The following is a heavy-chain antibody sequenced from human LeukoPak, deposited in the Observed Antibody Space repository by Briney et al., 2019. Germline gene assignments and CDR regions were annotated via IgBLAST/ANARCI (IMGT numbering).Heavy chain of an antibody. CDR2: IYYSGST. J-gene: IGHJ4*02. Sequence: SETLSLTCTVSGGSIGSSSYYWGWIRQPPGKGLEWIGSIYYSGSTYYNPSLKSRVTISVDTSKNQFSLKLSSVTAADTAVYYCARLIWFGELLIDYWGQGTLVTVSS. CDR3: ARLIWFGELLIDY. V-gene: IGHV4-39*01. CDR1: GGSIGSSSYY. D-gene: IGHD3-10*01.